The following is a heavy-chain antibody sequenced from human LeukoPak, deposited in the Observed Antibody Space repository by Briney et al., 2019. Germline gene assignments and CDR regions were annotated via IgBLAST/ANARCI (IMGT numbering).Heavy chain of an antibody. D-gene: IGHD1-26*01. CDR2: IWYDGSNQ. J-gene: IGHJ4*02. CDR1: GFTFSSYA. CDR3: ATSGSYYRFEY. Sequence: GGSLRLSCAASGFTFSSYAMHWVRQAPGKGLEWVAVIWYDGSNQDYADSVKGRFTISRDNSKNTLYLQMNSLRAEDTAVYYCATSGSYYRFEYWGQGTLVTVSS. V-gene: IGHV3-33*01.